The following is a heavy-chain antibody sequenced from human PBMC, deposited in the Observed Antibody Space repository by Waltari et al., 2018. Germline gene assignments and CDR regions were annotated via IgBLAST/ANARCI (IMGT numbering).Heavy chain of an antibody. CDR1: RFTFSSSW. CDR2: IKTDGSAT. J-gene: IGHJ4*02. D-gene: IGHD6-13*01. Sequence: EVQVVESGGGLVYPGGSLGLSCAVLRFTFSSSWMTWVRQAPGKGLEWVANIKTDGSATYYVDSVKGRFTISRDNTKNSLYLQMSSLRAEDTAVYYCAIGGVETSWYWRYWGQGTLVTVSS. V-gene: IGHV3-7*01. CDR3: AIGGVETSWYWRY.